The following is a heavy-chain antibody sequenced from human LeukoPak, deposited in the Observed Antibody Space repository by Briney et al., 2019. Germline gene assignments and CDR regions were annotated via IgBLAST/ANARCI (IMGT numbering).Heavy chain of an antibody. V-gene: IGHV1-8*01. D-gene: IGHD6-13*01. CDR2: MNPNSGNT. CDR3: ARPLSRSDSSSWYG. J-gene: IGHJ4*02. CDR1: GYTFTSYD. Sequence: VKVSCKASGYTFTSYDINWVRQATGQGLEWVGWMNPNSGNTGYAQKFQGRVTMTRNTSISTAYMELSSLRSEDTAVYYCARPLSRSDSSSWYGWGQGTLVTVSS.